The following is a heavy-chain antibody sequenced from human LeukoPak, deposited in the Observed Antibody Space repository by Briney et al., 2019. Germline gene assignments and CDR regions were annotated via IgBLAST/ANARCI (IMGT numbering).Heavy chain of an antibody. CDR3: AYYYGSGSYDTFDP. CDR1: GGSISSSSYY. D-gene: IGHD3-10*01. Sequence: SETLSLTCTVSGGSISSSSYYWVWIRQPPGKGLEWIGTIDYSGTTYYKPSLKSRVTISVDTSKNQFSLKLSSVTAADTAVYYCAYYYGSGSYDTFDPWGQGTLVTVSS. J-gene: IGHJ5*02. CDR2: IDYSGTT. V-gene: IGHV4-39*07.